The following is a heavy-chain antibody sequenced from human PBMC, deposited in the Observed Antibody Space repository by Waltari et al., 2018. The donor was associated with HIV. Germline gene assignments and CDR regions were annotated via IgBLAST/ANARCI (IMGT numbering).Heavy chain of an antibody. J-gene: IGHJ6*02. CDR2: RWYDGGNK. CDR3: ARDPWDIAADLYYYYGMDV. Sequence: QEQLVESGGGVVQPGRSLRLSCAASGITFSSYGMHWVRQGPGKGLEWVSVRWYDGGNKYYAASGKGRFTISRDNSKNTLYLQMNSLRAEDTAVYYCARDPWDIAADLYYYYGMDVWGQGTTVTVSS. CDR1: GITFSSYG. V-gene: IGHV3-33*01. D-gene: IGHD6-13*01.